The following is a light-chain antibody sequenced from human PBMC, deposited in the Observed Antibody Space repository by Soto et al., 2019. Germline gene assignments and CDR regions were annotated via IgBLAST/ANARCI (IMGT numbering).Light chain of an antibody. J-gene: IGLJ2*01. Sequence: QSALTQPASVSGSPGQSITIACTGTSSDVGSDNLVSWYQQNPGKAPKLMIYEGSKRPSGVSNRFSGSKSGNTASLTISGLQVEDEADYLCCSYAGRSTYVVFGGGTKLTVL. CDR1: SSDVGSDNL. CDR3: CSYAGRSTYVV. CDR2: EGS. V-gene: IGLV2-23*01.